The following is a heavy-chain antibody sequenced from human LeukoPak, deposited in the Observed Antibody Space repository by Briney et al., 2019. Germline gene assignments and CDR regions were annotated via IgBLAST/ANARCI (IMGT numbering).Heavy chain of an antibody. CDR1: GASYNAYY. Sequence: SETLSLTCAVYGASYNAYYWSWIRQPPGKGLEWIGDIDHRGTATCNPSLKSRLTISADASKNQFSLKLNSVNDADTAVYYCAVGITILGVAASFDSWGQGNLVIVSS. CDR2: IDHRGTA. V-gene: IGHV4-34*01. CDR3: AVGITILGVAASFDS. D-gene: IGHD3-3*01. J-gene: IGHJ4*02.